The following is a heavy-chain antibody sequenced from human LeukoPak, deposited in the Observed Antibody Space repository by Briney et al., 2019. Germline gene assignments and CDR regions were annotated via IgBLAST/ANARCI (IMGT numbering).Heavy chain of an antibody. CDR3: AREKYSSSCFDY. D-gene: IGHD6-13*01. CDR1: GYTFTSYD. Sequence: ASVKVSCKASGYTFTSYDINWVRQATGQGLEWMGIINPSGGSTSYAQKFQGRVTMTRDTSTSTVYMELSSLRSEDTAVYYCAREKYSSSCFDYWGQGTLVTVSS. CDR2: INPSGGST. J-gene: IGHJ4*02. V-gene: IGHV1-46*03.